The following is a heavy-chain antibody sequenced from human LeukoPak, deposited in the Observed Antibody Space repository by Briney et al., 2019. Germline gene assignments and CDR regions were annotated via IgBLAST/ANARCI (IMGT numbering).Heavy chain of an antibody. CDR3: AGERIWFGEFDY. CDR2: IYYSGST. J-gene: IGHJ4*02. CDR1: GGSISSYY. Sequence: SETLSLSCTVSGGSISSYYWSWIRQPPGKGLEWIGYIYYSGSTNYNPSLKSRVTISVDTSKNQFSLKLSSVTAADTAVYYCAGERIWFGEFDYWGQGTLVTVSS. D-gene: IGHD3-10*01. V-gene: IGHV4-59*08.